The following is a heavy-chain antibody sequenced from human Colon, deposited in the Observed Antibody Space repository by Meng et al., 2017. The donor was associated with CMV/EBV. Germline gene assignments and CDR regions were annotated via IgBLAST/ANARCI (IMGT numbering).Heavy chain of an antibody. CDR2: IYYSGYT. V-gene: IGHV4-39*07. D-gene: IGHD4-17*01. J-gene: IGHJ4*02. Sequence: HPQLQESGPGLVKPSETLSLTCTVSGGSISSSTYYWGWIRQTPGKGLEWIGNIYYSGYTYYNPSLKSRLTISVDTSKNQFSLKLTSVTAADTAVYYCATDYGDYYFDRWGQGTLVTVSS. CDR3: ATDYGDYYFDR. CDR1: GGSISSSTYY.